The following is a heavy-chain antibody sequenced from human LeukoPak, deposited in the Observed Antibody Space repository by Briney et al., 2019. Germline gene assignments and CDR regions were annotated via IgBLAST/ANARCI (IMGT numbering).Heavy chain of an antibody. V-gene: IGHV1-2*06. Sequence: ASVKDSCKASGYTFTDYYIHWVRQATGQGLEWMGRIDPATGGTYNSHKFQGRVTLTRDTSINTAYMDLSRLRPDDTAVFYCSRSLSGNFYHFDYWGRGTRVTVSS. J-gene: IGHJ4*02. CDR3: SRSLSGNFYHFDY. CDR1: GYTFTDYY. CDR2: IDPATGGT. D-gene: IGHD1-26*01.